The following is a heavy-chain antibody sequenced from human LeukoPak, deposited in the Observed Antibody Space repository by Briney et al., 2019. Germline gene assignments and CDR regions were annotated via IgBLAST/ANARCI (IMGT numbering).Heavy chain of an antibody. Sequence: GESLRLSCAASGFTFSSYAMSWVRQAPGKGLEWVSAISGSGGSTYYADSVKGRFTISRDNSKNTLYLQMNSLRAEDTAVYYCAKDLGYDSSGCSISFDYWGQGTLVTVSS. CDR2: ISGSGGST. D-gene: IGHD3-22*01. V-gene: IGHV3-23*01. CDR3: AKDLGYDSSGCSISFDY. CDR1: GFTFSSYA. J-gene: IGHJ4*02.